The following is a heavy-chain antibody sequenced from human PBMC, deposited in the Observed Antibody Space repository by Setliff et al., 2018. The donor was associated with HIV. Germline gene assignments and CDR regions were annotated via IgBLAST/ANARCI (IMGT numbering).Heavy chain of an antibody. J-gene: IGHJ4*02. Sequence: SETLSLTCTVSYGSISGHYWTWIRQPPGKGLEWIGYIHHSGGTQYNPSLMSRLTMSVDSSKNQFSLSLSSVTAADTAVYYCARLPDINSWPFDYWARGTWSPSPQ. D-gene: IGHD6-13*01. CDR2: IHHSGGT. CDR3: ARLPDINSWPFDY. V-gene: IGHV4-59*11. CDR1: YGSISGHY.